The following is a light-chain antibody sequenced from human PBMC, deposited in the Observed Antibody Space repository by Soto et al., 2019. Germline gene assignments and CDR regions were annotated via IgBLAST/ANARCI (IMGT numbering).Light chain of an antibody. J-gene: IGLJ1*01. CDR3: GSYTSSRIYV. CDR1: SSDVGGYNY. CDR2: EVS. Sequence: QSFLTQPASVSVSPGQSITIACTGTSSDVGGYNYVSWYQQHPGKAPKLMIYEVSNRPSGVSDRFSGSKSGNTASLTISGLQAEDEADYYCGSYTSSRIYVFGAGTKVTVL. V-gene: IGLV2-14*01.